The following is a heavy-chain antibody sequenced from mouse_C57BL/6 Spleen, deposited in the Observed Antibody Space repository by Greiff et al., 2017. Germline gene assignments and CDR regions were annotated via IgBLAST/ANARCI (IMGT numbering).Heavy chain of an antibody. CDR3: TTVSVTPWFAY. CDR1: GFNIKDDY. Sequence: VQLKQSGAELVRPGASVKLSCTASGFNIKDDYMHWVKQRPEQGLEWIGWIDPENGDTEYASKFQGKATITADTSSNTAYLQLSSLTSEDTAVYYCTTVSVTPWFAYWGQGTLVTVSA. V-gene: IGHV14-4*01. D-gene: IGHD2-2*01. J-gene: IGHJ3*01. CDR2: IDPENGDT.